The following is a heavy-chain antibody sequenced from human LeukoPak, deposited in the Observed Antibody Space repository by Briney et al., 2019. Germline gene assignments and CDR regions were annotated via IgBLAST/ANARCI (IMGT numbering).Heavy chain of an antibody. CDR3: ARDARHRYCGSTSCYRGWFYP. Sequence: PGGSLRLSCAASGFTFNNAWMSWVRQAPGKGLEWVANIKQDGSEKYYVDSVKGRFTISRDNAKTSLSLQMNSLRSEDTAVYYCARDARHRYCGSTSCYRGWFYPWGQGTLVTVSS. CDR1: GFTFNNAW. CDR2: IKQDGSEK. J-gene: IGHJ5*02. V-gene: IGHV3-7*03. D-gene: IGHD2-2*01.